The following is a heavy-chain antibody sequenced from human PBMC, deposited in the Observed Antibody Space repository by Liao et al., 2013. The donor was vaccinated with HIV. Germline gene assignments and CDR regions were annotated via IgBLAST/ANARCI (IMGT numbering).Heavy chain of an antibody. D-gene: IGHD5-18*01. J-gene: IGHJ6*03. V-gene: IGHV4-39*07. CDR1: GGSISSSSYY. CDR2: IYYSGST. CDR3: ASPLGPVDTAMVPYYYYMDV. Sequence: QLQLQESGPGLVKPSETLSLTCTVSGGSISSSSYYWGWIRQPPGKGLEWIGSIYYSGSTYYNPSLKSRVTISVDTSKNQFSLKLSSVTAADTAVYYCASPLGPVDTAMVPYYYYMDVWGKGTTVTVSS.